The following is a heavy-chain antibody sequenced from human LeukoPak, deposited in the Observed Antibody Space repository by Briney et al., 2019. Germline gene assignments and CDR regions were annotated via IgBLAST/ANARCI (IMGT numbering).Heavy chain of an antibody. CDR1: GFTFSSKW. D-gene: IGHD6-6*01. CDR3: ATSPGLGYSSSLTGVDY. V-gene: IGHV3-7*01. J-gene: IGHJ4*02. CDR2: IQPDGSEQ. Sequence: GGSLRLSCAASGFTFSSKWMSWVRQAPGKWLEWLGNIQPDGSEQYPVDSVRGRFTISRDNARNSLFLQMNSLRVDDTAVYYCATSPGLGYSSSLTGVDYWGQGTLVTVSS.